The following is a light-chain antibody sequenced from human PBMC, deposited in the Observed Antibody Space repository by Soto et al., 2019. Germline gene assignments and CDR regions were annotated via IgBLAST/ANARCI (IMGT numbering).Light chain of an antibody. CDR1: QTIDTR. Sequence: DIQMTQSPSSLSSSVGDRVAITCRSTQTIDTRLAWYQQKPGEAPKLLIYDASSLESGVPSRFSGSGSGTEFTLTIGGLQPDDFATYYCQQYSGYSLFTFGPGAKVDIK. CDR2: DAS. V-gene: IGKV1-5*01. J-gene: IGKJ3*01. CDR3: QQYSGYSLFT.